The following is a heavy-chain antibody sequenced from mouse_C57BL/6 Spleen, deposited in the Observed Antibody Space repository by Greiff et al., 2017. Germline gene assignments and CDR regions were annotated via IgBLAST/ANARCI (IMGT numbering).Heavy chain of an antibody. CDR2: IYPGDGDT. Sequence: QVQLKESGPELVKPGASVKISCKASGYAFSSSWMNWVKQRPGKGLEWIGRIYPGDGDTNYNGKFKGKATLTADKSSSTAYMQLSILTSEDSAVYFCARGSNYVDYWGQGTTLTVSS. J-gene: IGHJ2*01. CDR3: ARGSNYVDY. V-gene: IGHV1-82*01. CDR1: GYAFSSSW.